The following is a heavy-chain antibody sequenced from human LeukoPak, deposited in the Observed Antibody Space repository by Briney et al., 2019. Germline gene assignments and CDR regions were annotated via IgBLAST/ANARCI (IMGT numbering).Heavy chain of an antibody. CDR3: ARGGWFHDR. CDR2: IHYSGNT. Sequence: SETLSLTCSVSNGSISTTYWSWIRQPPGKGLEWIGNIHYSGNTNYNSSLKSRVTISVDTSKNQFSLKMISVTTADTAVYFCARGGWFHDRWGQGTLVTVSS. V-gene: IGHV4-59*01. J-gene: IGHJ5*02. CDR1: NGSISTTY. D-gene: IGHD6-19*01.